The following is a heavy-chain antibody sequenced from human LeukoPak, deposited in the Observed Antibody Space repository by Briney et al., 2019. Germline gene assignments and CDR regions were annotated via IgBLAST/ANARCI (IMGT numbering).Heavy chain of an antibody. Sequence: ASAKVSCKVSGYTLTELSMHWVRQAPGKGLEWIGGFDPEDGETIYAQKFQGRVTMTEDTSTDTAYMELSSLRSEDTAVYYCATLATSGYYYYYMDVWGKGTTVTVSS. CDR1: GYTLTELS. V-gene: IGHV1-24*01. CDR3: ATLATSGYYYYYMDV. CDR2: FDPEDGET. D-gene: IGHD5-12*01. J-gene: IGHJ6*03.